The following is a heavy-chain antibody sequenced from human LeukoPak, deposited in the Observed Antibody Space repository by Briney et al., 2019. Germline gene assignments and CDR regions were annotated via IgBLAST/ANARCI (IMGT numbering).Heavy chain of an antibody. D-gene: IGHD1-14*01. CDR2: IYIDGSST. J-gene: IGHJ4*02. V-gene: IGHV3-74*01. CDR3: ARGLDGSFDY. CDR1: GFTFSSYW. Sequence: GGSLRLSCAASGFTFSSYWMHWVREAPGKGLVWVSRIYIDGSSTSYADSVKGRFTISRDNAKNTLYLQMNSLRDEDTAVYYCARGLDGSFDYWGLGTLVTVSS.